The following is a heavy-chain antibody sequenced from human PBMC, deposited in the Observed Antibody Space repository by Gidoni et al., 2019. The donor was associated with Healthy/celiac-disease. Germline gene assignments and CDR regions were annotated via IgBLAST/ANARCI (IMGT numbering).Heavy chain of an antibody. J-gene: IGHJ6*02. D-gene: IGHD3-16*01. Sequence: QVQLVQSGAEVKKPGASVKVSCKASGYTFTGYYMHWVRQAPGQGLEWMGWINPNRGGTNYAQKFQGRVTMTRDTAISTAYMELSRLRSDDTAVYYCARVYPGGDGMDVWGQGTTVTVSS. CDR1: GYTFTGYY. CDR2: INPNRGGT. CDR3: ARVYPGGDGMDV. V-gene: IGHV1-2*02.